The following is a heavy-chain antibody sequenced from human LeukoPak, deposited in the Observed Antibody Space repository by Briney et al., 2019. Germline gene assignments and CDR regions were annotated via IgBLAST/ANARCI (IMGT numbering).Heavy chain of an antibody. CDR1: GASISSYF. D-gene: IGHD4-23*01. CDR2: IYYSGDT. J-gene: IGHJ4*02. V-gene: IGHV4-59*01. Sequence: SETLSLTCTVSGASISSYFWSWIRQPPGKGLEWIGYIYYSGDTNYNPSLKSRVTISVDTSKNQFSLRLTSVTAADTAVYYCARAPDYGGNLDYWGQGTLVTVSS. CDR3: ARAPDYGGNLDY.